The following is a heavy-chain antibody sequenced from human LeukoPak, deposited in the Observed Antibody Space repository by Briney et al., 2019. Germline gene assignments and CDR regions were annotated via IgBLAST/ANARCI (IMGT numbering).Heavy chain of an antibody. Sequence: PGGSLRLSCAASGFTFSSFEMNWVRQAPGKWLEWVSYISSSSSYIYYADSVKGRFTISRDNAKNSLYLQMNSLRAEDTAVYYCAKSIAVAGLGGGRIFDYWGQGTLVTVSS. CDR2: ISSSSSYI. CDR1: GFTFSSFE. V-gene: IGHV3-21*05. CDR3: AKSIAVAGLGGGRIFDY. J-gene: IGHJ4*02. D-gene: IGHD6-19*01.